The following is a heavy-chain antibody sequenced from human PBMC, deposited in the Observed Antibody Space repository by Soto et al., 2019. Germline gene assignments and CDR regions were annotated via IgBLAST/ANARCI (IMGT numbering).Heavy chain of an antibody. V-gene: IGHV1-8*01. J-gene: IGHJ4*02. CDR1: GYTFTSYD. Sequence: QVQLVQSGAEVKKPGASVKVSCKASGYTFTSYDINWVRQATGQGPEWMGWMNPNSGDTHYPQTFQSRVTMTRNNSISTAGMELSSLRSEDTARYYCARWYGCNCGDYGGQGTLVTVSS. CDR2: MNPNSGDT. D-gene: IGHD2-21*02. CDR3: ARWYGCNCGDY.